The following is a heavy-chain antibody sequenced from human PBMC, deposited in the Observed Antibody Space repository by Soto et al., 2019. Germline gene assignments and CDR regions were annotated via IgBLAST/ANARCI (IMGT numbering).Heavy chain of an antibody. CDR3: AREVGDRIVDYYYGMDV. J-gene: IGHJ6*02. V-gene: IGHV1-46*03. CDR1: GYTFTSYY. D-gene: IGHD2-15*01. Sequence: QVQLVQSGAEVKKPGASVKVSCKASGYTFTSYYMHWVRQAPGQGLEWMGIINPSGGSTSYAQKFQGRVTMTRDTSTSTVYMELSSLRSEDTAVYYGAREVGDRIVDYYYGMDVWGQGTTVTVSS. CDR2: INPSGGST.